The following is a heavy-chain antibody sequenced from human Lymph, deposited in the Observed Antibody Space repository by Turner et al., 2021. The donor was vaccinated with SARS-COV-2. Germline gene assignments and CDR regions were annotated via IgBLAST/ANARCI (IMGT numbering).Heavy chain of an antibody. V-gene: IGHV3-53*01. Sequence: EVQLVESGGGLIQTGGSLRLSCAASGFTVSYNYMTWVRQAPGKGLEWVSVIYSGGSTYYADSVKGRFTISRDSSKNTLYLQMNSLRAEDTAVYYCARDLMEVGGMDVWSQGTTVTVSS. D-gene: IGHD3-3*01. CDR3: ARDLMEVGGMDV. CDR1: GFTVSYNY. J-gene: IGHJ6*02. CDR2: IYSGGST.